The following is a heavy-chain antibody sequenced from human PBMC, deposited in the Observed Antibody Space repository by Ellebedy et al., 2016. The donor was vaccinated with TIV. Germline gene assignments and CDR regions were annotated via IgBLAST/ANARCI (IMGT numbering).Heavy chain of an antibody. CDR1: GFTVISKY. CDR2: IHSDSNT. V-gene: IGHV3-53*01. D-gene: IGHD6-19*01. CDR3: ARSVGQWLAQGGFEY. Sequence: GESLKISCAASGFTVISKYMSWVRQAPGKGLEWVSVIHSDSNTYYAESVKGRFTISRDNSKNTLDLQMNNLRGEDTAVYTCARSVGQWLAQGGFEYWGQGTLVSVSS. J-gene: IGHJ4*02.